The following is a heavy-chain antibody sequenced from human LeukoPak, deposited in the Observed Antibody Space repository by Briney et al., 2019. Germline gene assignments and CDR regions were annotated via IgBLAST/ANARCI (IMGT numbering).Heavy chain of an antibody. D-gene: IGHD5-18*01. V-gene: IGHV3-11*06. J-gene: IGHJ5*02. CDR3: ARGYAFVDP. CDR2: ISSSSSYT. CDR1: GFTFSDYY. Sequence: GGSLRLSCVASGFTFSDYYMSWIRQAPGKGLEWVSYISSSSSYTNYADSVKGRFTISRDNAKNSLYLQMNSLRAEDTAVYYCARGYAFVDPWGQGTLVTVSS.